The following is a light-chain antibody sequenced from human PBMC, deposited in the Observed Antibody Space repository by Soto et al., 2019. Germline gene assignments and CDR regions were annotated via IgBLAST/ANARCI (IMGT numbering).Light chain of an antibody. CDR1: SSDVGGYRY. J-gene: IGLJ3*02. CDR2: DVS. CDR3: SSYTSSSTLGV. Sequence: QSALTQPASVSGSPGQSITISCTGTSSDVGGYRYVSWYQQHPGKAPKLIIYDVSDRPSGVSNRFSGSKSGNTASLTISGLQDDDEADYYCSSYTSSSTLGVIGGGTKLTVL. V-gene: IGLV2-14*03.